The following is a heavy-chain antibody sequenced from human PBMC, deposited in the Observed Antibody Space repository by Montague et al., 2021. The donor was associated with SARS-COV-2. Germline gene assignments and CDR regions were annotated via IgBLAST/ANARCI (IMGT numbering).Heavy chain of an antibody. Sequence: SLRLSCAASGFTFSSYEMNWVRRAPGKGLEWVSYISSSGSTIYYADSVKGRFTISRDNAKNSLYLQMNSLRAEDTAVYYCARAEMYYDFWSGYPWTFYYFDYWGQGTLVTVSS. V-gene: IGHV3-48*03. CDR1: GFTFSSYE. CDR2: ISSSGSTI. CDR3: ARAEMYYDFWSGYPWTFYYFDY. D-gene: IGHD3-3*01. J-gene: IGHJ4*02.